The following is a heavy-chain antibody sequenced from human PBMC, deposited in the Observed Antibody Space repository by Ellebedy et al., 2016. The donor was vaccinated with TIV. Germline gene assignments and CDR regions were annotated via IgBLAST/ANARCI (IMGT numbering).Heavy chain of an antibody. Sequence: GESLKISXAASGFTFDDYAMHWVRQAPGKGLEWVSAISGSGGSTYYADSVKGRFTISRDNSKNTLYLQMNSLRAEDTAVYYCAKDEATGGYYYYYGMDVWGQGTTVTVSS. CDR1: GFTFDDYA. CDR3: AKDEATGGYYYYYGMDV. CDR2: ISGSGGST. V-gene: IGHV3-23*01. D-gene: IGHD1-1*01. J-gene: IGHJ6*02.